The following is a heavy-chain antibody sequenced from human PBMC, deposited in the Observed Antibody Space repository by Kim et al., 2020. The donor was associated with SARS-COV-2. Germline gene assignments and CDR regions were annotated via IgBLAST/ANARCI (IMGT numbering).Heavy chain of an antibody. CDR3: VHRPERDLVGYYFDS. V-gene: IGHV2-5*01. J-gene: IGHJ4*02. CDR1: GFSLTTPGVG. D-gene: IGHD1-26*01. Sequence: SGPTLVKPTQTLSLTCTFSGFSLTTPGVGVGWIRQPPGRALEWLALIYWHDDKRYSPSLKTRLTITQVTSNNQVVLTMTNMDPVDTGTYYCVHRPERDLVGYYFDSWGQGTVVTVSS. CDR2: IYWHDDK.